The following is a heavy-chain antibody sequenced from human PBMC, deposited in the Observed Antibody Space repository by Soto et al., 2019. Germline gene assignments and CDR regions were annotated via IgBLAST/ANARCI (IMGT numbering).Heavy chain of an antibody. Sequence: ASVKVSCKASGYTFTSYDINWVRQATGQGLEWMGWMNPNSGNTGYAQKFQGRVTMTRNTSISTTYMELSSLRSEDTAVYYCAREVPQTYYDILTGPPRYYYYYMDVWGKGTTVTVS. J-gene: IGHJ6*03. D-gene: IGHD3-9*01. CDR3: AREVPQTYYDILTGPPRYYYYYMDV. CDR1: GYTFTSYD. CDR2: MNPNSGNT. V-gene: IGHV1-8*01.